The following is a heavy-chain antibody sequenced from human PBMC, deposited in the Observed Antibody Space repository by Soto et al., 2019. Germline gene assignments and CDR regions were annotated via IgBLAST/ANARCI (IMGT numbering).Heavy chain of an antibody. CDR1: GFTFSSYA. Sequence: PGGSLRLSCAASGFTFSSYAMSWVRQAPGKGLEWVGRIRSKGNNYATTYGASLKGRFTISRDDSKNMAYLQMNSLNTDDAAVYYCSRQASDFWSGKPQYYMDVWGKGTTVTVSS. J-gene: IGHJ6*03. V-gene: IGHV3-73*01. D-gene: IGHD3-3*01. CDR2: IRSKGNNYAT. CDR3: SRQASDFWSGKPQYYMDV.